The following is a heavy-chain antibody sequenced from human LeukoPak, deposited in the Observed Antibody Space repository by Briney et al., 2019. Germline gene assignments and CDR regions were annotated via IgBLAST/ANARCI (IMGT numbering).Heavy chain of an antibody. Sequence: GGSLRLSCAASGFTFSSYAMSWVRQAPGKGLEWVSAISGSGGSTYYADSVKGRFTISRDNSKNTLYLQMNSLRAEDTAVYYCAKSTRGGVLRYFDWLLSSFDYWGQGTLVTVSS. D-gene: IGHD3-9*01. J-gene: IGHJ4*02. CDR1: GFTFSSYA. CDR2: ISGSGGST. CDR3: AKSTRGGVLRYFDWLLSSFDY. V-gene: IGHV3-23*01.